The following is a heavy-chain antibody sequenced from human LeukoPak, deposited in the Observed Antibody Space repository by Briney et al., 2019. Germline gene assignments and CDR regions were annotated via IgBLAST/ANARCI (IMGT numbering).Heavy chain of an antibody. D-gene: IGHD2-2*01. J-gene: IGHJ5*02. V-gene: IGHV3-21*01. CDR2: ISTSSRYI. Sequence: GGSLRLSCAASGFTFSNYMMHWVRQPPGKGLEWVSSISTSSRYIYYKDSVRGRFTISRDDAKNSLHLEMNSLRAEDTAVYYCARADCSSSTCYLRRSWFDPWGQGTLVTVSS. CDR3: ARADCSSSTCYLRRSWFDP. CDR1: GFTFSNYM.